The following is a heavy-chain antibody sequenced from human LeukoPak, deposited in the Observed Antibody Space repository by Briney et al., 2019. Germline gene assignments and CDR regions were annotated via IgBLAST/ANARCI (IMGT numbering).Heavy chain of an antibody. CDR1: GFTFSSYS. CDR2: ISSSSSYI. V-gene: IGHV3-21*04. Sequence: GGSLRLSCAASGFTFSSYSMNWVHQAPGKGLEWVSSISSSSSYIYYADSVKGRFTISRDNAKNSLYLQMNSLRAEDTAVYYCAKDRRITPFDYWGQGTLVTVSS. J-gene: IGHJ4*02. CDR3: AKDRRITPFDY. D-gene: IGHD3-16*01.